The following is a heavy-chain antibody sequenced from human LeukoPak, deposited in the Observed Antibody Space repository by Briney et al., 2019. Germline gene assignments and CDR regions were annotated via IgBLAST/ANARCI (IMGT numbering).Heavy chain of an antibody. Sequence: TSETLSLTCTVSGGSISSSSYYWGWIRQPPGKGLEWIGSIYYSGSTYYNPSLKSRVTISVDTSKNQFSLKLSSVSAADTAVYYCARVGGASIAARIFDYWGQGTLVTVSS. V-gene: IGHV4-39*07. D-gene: IGHD6-6*01. CDR1: GGSISSSSYY. J-gene: IGHJ4*02. CDR3: ARVGGASIAARIFDY. CDR2: IYYSGST.